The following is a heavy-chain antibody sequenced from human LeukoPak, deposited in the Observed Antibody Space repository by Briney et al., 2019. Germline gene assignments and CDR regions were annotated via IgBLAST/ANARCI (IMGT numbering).Heavy chain of an antibody. Sequence: VASVKVSCKASGGTFSSYAISWVRQAPGQGLEWMGGIIPIFGTANCAQKSQGRVTITTDESTSTAYMELSSLRSEDTAVYYCARELLDGEDYYYYYMDVWGKGTTVTVSS. CDR1: GGTFSSYA. V-gene: IGHV1-69*05. CDR2: IIPIFGTA. J-gene: IGHJ6*03. D-gene: IGHD3-3*01. CDR3: ARELLDGEDYYYYYMDV.